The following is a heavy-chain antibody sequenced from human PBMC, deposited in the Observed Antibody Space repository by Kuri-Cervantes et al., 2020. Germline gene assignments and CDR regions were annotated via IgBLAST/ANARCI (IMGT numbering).Heavy chain of an antibody. CDR1: GFTFSSYS. V-gene: IGHV3-21*04. D-gene: IGHD1-26*01. J-gene: IGHJ4*02. CDR2: VSSSSRNI. Sequence: GESLRLSCAASGFTFSSYSMNWVRQAQGKGLEWVSSVSSSSRNIYYADSVKGRFSTSRGTPRNMLYLQMDSMQAEDTAIYFCARGVIVGVSAFDYCGQGTLVTVSS. CDR3: ARGVIVGVSAFDY.